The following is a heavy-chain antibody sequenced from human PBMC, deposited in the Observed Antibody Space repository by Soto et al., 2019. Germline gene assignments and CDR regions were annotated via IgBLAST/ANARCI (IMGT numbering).Heavy chain of an antibody. CDR2: ISAYNGNT. V-gene: IGHV1-18*01. D-gene: IGHD3-22*01. J-gene: IGHJ6*02. CDR3: AREDKYYYDSSGYYPKQSGMDV. CDR1: GYTFTSYG. Sequence: VKVSCKASGYTFTSYGISWVRQAPGQGLEWMGWISAYNGNTNYAQKLQGRVTMTTDTSTSTAYMELRSLRSDDTAVYYCAREDKYYYDSSGYYPKQSGMDVWAQGTTVTVSS.